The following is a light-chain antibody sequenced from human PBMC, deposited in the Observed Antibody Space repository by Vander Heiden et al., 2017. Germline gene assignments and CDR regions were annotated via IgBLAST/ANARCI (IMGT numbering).Light chain of an antibody. Sequence: EIVLTQSPGTLSLSPGERATLSCRASQSVSSTYLAWYQQKPGQARRLLIYGASSRATGIPDRFSGSGSGTDFTLTINRLEPEDFAVYYCQQYGSSPLTFGGGTKVEIK. V-gene: IGKV3-20*01. CDR3: QQYGSSPLT. J-gene: IGKJ4*01. CDR2: GAS. CDR1: QSVSSTY.